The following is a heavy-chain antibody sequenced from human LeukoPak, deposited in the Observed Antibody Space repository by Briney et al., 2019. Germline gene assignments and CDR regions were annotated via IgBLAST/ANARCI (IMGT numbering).Heavy chain of an antibody. CDR2: INWNGGST. CDR3: AELGITMIGGV. V-gene: IGHV3-20*04. CDR1: GFIFDDYG. Sequence: PGGSLRLSCAAFGFIFDDYGMSWVRQAPGKGLEWVSGINWNGGSTGYADSVKGRFTISRDNAKNSLYLQMNSLRAEDTAVYYCAELGITMIGGVWGKGATVTISS. J-gene: IGHJ6*04. D-gene: IGHD3-10*02.